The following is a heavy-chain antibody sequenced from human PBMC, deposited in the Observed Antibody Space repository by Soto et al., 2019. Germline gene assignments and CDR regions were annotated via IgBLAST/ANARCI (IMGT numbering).Heavy chain of an antibody. Sequence: EVQLLESGGGLVQPGGSLRLSCAASGFTFSSYAMSWVRQAPGKGLEWVSAISGSGGSTYYVDSVKGRFTISRDNSKNTLYLQMNSLRAEDTAVYYCARAPESVPTAIDYWGQGTLVTVSS. CDR1: GFTFSSYA. J-gene: IGHJ4*02. CDR3: ARAPESVPTAIDY. CDR2: ISGSGGST. D-gene: IGHD2-2*01. V-gene: IGHV3-23*01.